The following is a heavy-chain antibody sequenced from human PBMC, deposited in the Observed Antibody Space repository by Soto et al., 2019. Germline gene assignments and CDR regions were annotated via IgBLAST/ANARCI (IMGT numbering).Heavy chain of an antibody. V-gene: IGHV3-30-3*02. Sequence: TGGSLRLSCAASGFVFSTYAMYWVRQAPGKGLEWVAIISYDGSNKYHADSVKGRFTISRDDSKNTLYLQVNSLRVEDTALYYCAKSPRSGFEAPWDYWGQGTQVTVSS. CDR1: GFVFSTYA. D-gene: IGHD5-12*01. J-gene: IGHJ4*02. CDR3: AKSPRSGFEAPWDY. CDR2: ISYDGSNK.